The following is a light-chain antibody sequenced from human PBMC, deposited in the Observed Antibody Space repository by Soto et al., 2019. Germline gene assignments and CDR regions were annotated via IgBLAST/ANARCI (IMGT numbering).Light chain of an antibody. J-gene: IGKJ1*01. V-gene: IGKV3-20*01. CDR1: QSVSNNY. Sequence: EIVLTQSPGTLSLSPGERATLSCRASQSVSNNYLAWYQQKPGQAPRLLIYGAYNRATGIPDRFSGSGSGTDFTLTTSRLEPEDFAVYYCQQYGSSGTFGQGTKVDIK. CDR3: QQYGSSGT. CDR2: GAY.